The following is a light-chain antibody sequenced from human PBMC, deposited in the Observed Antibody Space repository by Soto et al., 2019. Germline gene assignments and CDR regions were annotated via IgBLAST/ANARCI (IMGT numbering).Light chain of an antibody. CDR3: QQYNKWPPLT. V-gene: IGKV3-15*01. CDR1: QSISNN. Sequence: EIVMTQSPATLSVSPGERATHSCRASQSISNNLAWYQQKVGQAPRLLIYGATTRDTGIPARFSGSGSGTEFTLTISSLQTEDFAVYYCQQYNKWPPLTFGGGTKVEIK. J-gene: IGKJ4*01. CDR2: GAT.